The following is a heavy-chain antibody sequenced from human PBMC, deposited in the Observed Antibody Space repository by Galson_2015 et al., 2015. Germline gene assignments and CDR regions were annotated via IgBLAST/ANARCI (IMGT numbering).Heavy chain of an antibody. Sequence: SVKVSCKAPGYTFTSYGISWMRQAPGQGLEWMGWISAYNGNTNYAQKLQGRVTMTTDTSTSTAYMELRSLRSDDTAVYYCARNKGDITMVRGVIGYWGQGTLVTVSS. CDR2: ISAYNGNT. J-gene: IGHJ4*02. D-gene: IGHD3-10*01. CDR3: ARNKGDITMVRGVIGY. CDR1: GYTFTSYG. V-gene: IGHV1-18*01.